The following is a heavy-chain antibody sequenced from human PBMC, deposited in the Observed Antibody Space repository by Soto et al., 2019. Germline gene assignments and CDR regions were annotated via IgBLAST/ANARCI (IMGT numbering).Heavy chain of an antibody. V-gene: IGHV4-39*01. Sequence: PSETLSLTCTVSGGSISSSSYYWGWIRQPPGKGLEWIGSIYYSGSTYYNPSLKSRVTISVDTSKNQFSLKLSSVTAADTAVYYWARLSVTTNCFDYWGQGTLVTVSS. CDR2: IYYSGST. CDR1: GGSISSSSYY. J-gene: IGHJ4*02. CDR3: ARLSVTTNCFDY. D-gene: IGHD5-12*01.